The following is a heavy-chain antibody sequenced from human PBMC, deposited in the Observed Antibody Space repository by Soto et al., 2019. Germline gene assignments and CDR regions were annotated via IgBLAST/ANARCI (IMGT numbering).Heavy chain of an antibody. CDR3: TRRQLADI. Sequence: SETLSLTCTVSGGSISSSSYYWGWIRQPPGKGLEWIGSIYHGGSTFYNPSLKSRITISVDTSKNQFSLKLNSVTAADTAVYYCTRRQLADIWGQGTLVTVSS. CDR2: IYHGGST. D-gene: IGHD6-13*01. CDR1: GGSISSSSYY. V-gene: IGHV4-39*01. J-gene: IGHJ4*02.